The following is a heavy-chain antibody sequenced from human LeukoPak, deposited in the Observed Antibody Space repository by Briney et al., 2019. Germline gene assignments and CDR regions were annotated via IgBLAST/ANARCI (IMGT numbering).Heavy chain of an antibody. CDR3: ARMGRLVIALEAIYFDY. CDR2: IYHSGST. J-gene: IGHJ4*02. Sequence: PSETLSLTCTVSGYSISSGYYWGWIRQPPGKGLEWIGSIYHSGSTYYNPSLKSRVTISVDTSKNQFSLKLSSVTAADTAVYYCARMGRLVIALEAIYFDYWGQGTLVTVSS. CDR1: GYSISSGYY. D-gene: IGHD3-9*01. V-gene: IGHV4-38-2*02.